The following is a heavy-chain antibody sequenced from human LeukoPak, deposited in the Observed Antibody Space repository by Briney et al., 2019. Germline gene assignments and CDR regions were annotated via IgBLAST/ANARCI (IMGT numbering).Heavy chain of an antibody. V-gene: IGHV1-46*01. CDR2: INPSGGST. CDR1: GYIFTAHY. J-gene: IGHJ6*02. CDR3: ARVREDCSGGSCYSYYYYGMDV. D-gene: IGHD2-15*01. Sequence: ASVKVSCKASGYIFTAHYLHWVRQAPGQGLEWMGIINPSGGSTSYAQKFQGRVTMTRDTSTSAVYMELSSLRSEDTAVYYCARVREDCSGGSCYSYYYYGMDVWGQGTTVTVSS.